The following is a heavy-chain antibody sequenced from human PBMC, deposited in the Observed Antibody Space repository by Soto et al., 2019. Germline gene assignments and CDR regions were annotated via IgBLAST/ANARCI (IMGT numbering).Heavy chain of an antibody. Sequence: SVKVSCKASGDTFSSYAISWVRQAPGKGLEWMGKIIPTFGRTNYAQKFQGRLTISADDSTSTAYMELSSLLSEDTAVYYCARDPLSSFAMDVWGQGTAVTVSS. J-gene: IGHJ6*02. V-gene: IGHV1-69*13. CDR3: ARDPLSSFAMDV. CDR2: IIPTFGRT. D-gene: IGHD3-10*02. CDR1: GDTFSSYA.